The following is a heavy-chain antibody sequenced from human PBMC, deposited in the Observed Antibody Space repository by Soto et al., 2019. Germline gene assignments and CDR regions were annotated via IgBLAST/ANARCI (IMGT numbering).Heavy chain of an antibody. D-gene: IGHD6-19*01. Sequence: SVKVSCKASGYTFTSYGISWVRQAPGQGLEWMGWISAYNGNTNYAQKLQGRVTMTTDTSTSTAYMELRSLRSDDTAVYYCASPSSGWFEFDYWGQGTLVTVSS. V-gene: IGHV1-18*01. J-gene: IGHJ4*02. CDR2: ISAYNGNT. CDR3: ASPSSGWFEFDY. CDR1: GYTFTSYG.